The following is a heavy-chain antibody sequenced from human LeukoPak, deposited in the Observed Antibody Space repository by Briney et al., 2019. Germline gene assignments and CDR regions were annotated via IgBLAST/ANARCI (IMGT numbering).Heavy chain of an antibody. CDR2: FDPEDGET. D-gene: IGHD5-18*01. V-gene: IGHV1-24*01. J-gene: IGHJ4*02. CDR1: GYTLTELS. CDR3: ATGLFFQVDTTMATVPYFDY. Sequence: ASVKVSCKVSGYTLTELSMHWVRQAPGKGLERMGGFDPEDGETIYAQKFQGRVTMTEDTSTDTAYMELSSLRSEDTAVHYCATGLFFQVDTTMATVPYFDYWGQGTLVTVSS.